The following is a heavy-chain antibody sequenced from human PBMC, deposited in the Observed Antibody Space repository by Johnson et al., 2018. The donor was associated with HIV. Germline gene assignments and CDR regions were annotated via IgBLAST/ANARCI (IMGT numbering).Heavy chain of an antibody. J-gene: IGHJ3*02. CDR1: GFTFSSYG. CDR3: AKEGGSYSMGRDAFDI. V-gene: IGHV3-30*19. D-gene: IGHD1-26*01. Sequence: VKLVESGGGVVQPGRSLRLSCAASGFTFSSYGMHWVRQAPGKGLAWVAVISYDGSNKYYAASVKVRFTISRDTSKNTLYLQMKSRSAEETAVYYCAKEGGSYSMGRDAFDIWGQGTMVTVSS. CDR2: ISYDGSNK.